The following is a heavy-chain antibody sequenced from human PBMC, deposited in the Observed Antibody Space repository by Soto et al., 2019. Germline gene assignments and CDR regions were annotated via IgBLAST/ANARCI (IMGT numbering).Heavy chain of an antibody. V-gene: IGHV5-51*01. CDR1: GYSFTSYW. J-gene: IGHJ3*02. CDR2: IYPGDSDT. D-gene: IGHD1-26*01. CDR3: ARGGPYRPNFPNHRAAFDI. Sequence: PGESLKISCKGSGYSFTSYWIGWVRQMPGKGLEWMGIIYPGDSDTRYSPSFQGQVTISADKSISTAYLQWSSLKASDTAMYYCARGGPYRPNFPNHRAAFDIWGQGTMVTVSS.